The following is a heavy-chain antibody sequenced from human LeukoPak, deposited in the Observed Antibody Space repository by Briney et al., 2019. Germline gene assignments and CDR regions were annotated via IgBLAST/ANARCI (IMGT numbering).Heavy chain of an antibody. CDR1: GVSITSYY. D-gene: IGHD2/OR15-2a*01. CDR2: FYYSATT. CDR3: ARDFPSFDY. V-gene: IGHV4-59*01. Sequence: PSGTLSLTCTVSGVSITSYYWNWIRQSPGKGLEWIAHFYYSATTNYNPSLKSRVSISVDTSKNQFSLKLSSVTAADTAVYYCARDFPSFDYWGQGTLVAVSS. J-gene: IGHJ4*02.